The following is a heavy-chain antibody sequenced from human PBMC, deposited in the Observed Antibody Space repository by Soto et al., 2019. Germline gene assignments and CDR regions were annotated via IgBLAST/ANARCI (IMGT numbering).Heavy chain of an antibody. Sequence: GGSLRLSCAASGFTFSDYYMSWIRQAPGKGLEWVSYISSSGSTIYYVDSVKGRFTISRDNAKNSLYLQMNSLRAEDTAVYYCAGEYYYGSGSYSNFDYWGQGTLVTVSS. V-gene: IGHV3-11*01. CDR2: ISSSGSTI. CDR1: GFTFSDYY. J-gene: IGHJ4*02. CDR3: AGEYYYGSGSYSNFDY. D-gene: IGHD3-10*01.